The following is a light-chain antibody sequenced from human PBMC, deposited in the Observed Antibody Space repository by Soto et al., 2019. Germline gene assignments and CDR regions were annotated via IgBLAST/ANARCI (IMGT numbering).Light chain of an antibody. Sequence: ETVLTQSPGTLSFSPGDRATLSCRASQSVTNTYLAWYQQKPGQAPRLLIYGASNRATGIPDRFSGSGSGTDFTLTITRLEPEDFAMYYCQRYDSLRTFGQGTKVDI. CDR2: GAS. J-gene: IGKJ1*01. V-gene: IGKV3-20*01. CDR3: QRYDSLRT. CDR1: QSVTNTY.